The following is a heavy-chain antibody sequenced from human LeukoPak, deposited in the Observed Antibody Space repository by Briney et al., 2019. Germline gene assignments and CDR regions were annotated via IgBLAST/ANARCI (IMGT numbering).Heavy chain of an antibody. CDR1: GFTFRNCW. CDR2: IKQGGSEK. D-gene: IGHD6-13*01. Sequence: GGSLRLSCAASGFTFRNCWITWVRQAPGKGLEWVANIKQGGSEKHYVDSVKGRFTISRDDATNSPYLQMNSLRIEDTAVYYCAREGQQSYGMDVWGQGTTVTVSS. V-gene: IGHV3-7*05. CDR3: AREGQQSYGMDV. J-gene: IGHJ6*02.